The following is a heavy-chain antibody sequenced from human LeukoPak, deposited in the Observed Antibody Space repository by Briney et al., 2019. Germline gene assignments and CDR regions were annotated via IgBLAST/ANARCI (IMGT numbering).Heavy chain of an antibody. V-gene: IGHV2-5*02. Sequence: SGPTLVNPTQTLTLTCTFSGFSLSTTGVGVGWIRQPPGKALEWLALIYWDDDKRYSPSLKSRLTITKDTSKNQVVLTMTNMDPVDTATYYCAHSGCGGDCKRRYDYNGMEVWGQGTTVTVSS. CDR2: IYWDDDK. CDR3: AHSGCGGDCKRRYDYNGMEV. D-gene: IGHD2-21*02. J-gene: IGHJ6*02. CDR1: GFSLSTTGVG.